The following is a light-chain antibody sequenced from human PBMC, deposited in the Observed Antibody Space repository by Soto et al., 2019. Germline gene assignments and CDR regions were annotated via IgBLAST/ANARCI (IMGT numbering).Light chain of an antibody. CDR2: DAS. Sequence: DIQMTQSPSSLSASVGDRVSITCQASQDITDYLNWCQQKPGKAPNLLIYDASNLETGVPSRFSGGESGTDFTFTISSLQPEDIATYKYHNLPPLTFGGGTKVEIE. V-gene: IGKV1-33*01. J-gene: IGKJ4*01. CDR1: QDITDY. CDR3: YKYHNLPPLT.